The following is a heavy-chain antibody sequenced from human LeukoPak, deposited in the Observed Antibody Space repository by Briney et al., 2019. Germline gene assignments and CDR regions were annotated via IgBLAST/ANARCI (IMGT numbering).Heavy chain of an antibody. CDR1: GYTFIAYE. J-gene: IGHJ4*02. CDR3: ARGSLGVSGSLDY. Sequence: SVKVSCKASGYTFIAYEMNWVRQTPGQGLEWMGWINAHTGNPTYAQGFTGRFVFSLDTSVSTTYLQISSLKAEDTAVYYCARGSLGVSGSLDYWGQGTLVTVSS. CDR2: INAHTGNP. D-gene: IGHD3-10*01. V-gene: IGHV7-4-1*02.